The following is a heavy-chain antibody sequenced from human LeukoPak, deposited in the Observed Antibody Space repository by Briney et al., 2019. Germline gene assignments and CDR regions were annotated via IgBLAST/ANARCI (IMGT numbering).Heavy chain of an antibody. Sequence: SETLSLTCAVYGGSFSGYYWSWIRQPPGKGLEWIGEINHSGSTNYNPSLKSRVTISVDRSKNQFSLKLSSVTAADTAVYYCARGGSGSYYRGFDYWGQGTLVTVSS. J-gene: IGHJ4*02. V-gene: IGHV4-34*01. CDR3: ARGGSGSYYRGFDY. CDR2: INHSGST. CDR1: GGSFSGYY. D-gene: IGHD3-10*01.